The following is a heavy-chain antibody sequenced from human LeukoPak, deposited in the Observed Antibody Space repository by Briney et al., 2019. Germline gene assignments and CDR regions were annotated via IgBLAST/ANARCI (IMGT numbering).Heavy chain of an antibody. V-gene: IGHV1-8*03. CDR3: ASGGYYYGSGTEAYFDY. J-gene: IGHJ4*02. CDR2: MNPNSGNT. D-gene: IGHD3-10*01. Sequence: ASVKVSCKASGYTFTSYDINWVRQATGQGLEWMGWMNPNSGNTGYAQKFQGRVTITRNTSISTAYMELSSLRSEDTAVYYCASGGYYYGSGTEAYFDYWGQGTLVTVSS. CDR1: GYTFTSYD.